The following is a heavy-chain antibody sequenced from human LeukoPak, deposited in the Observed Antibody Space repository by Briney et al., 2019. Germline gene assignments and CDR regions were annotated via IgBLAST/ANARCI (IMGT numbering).Heavy chain of an antibody. J-gene: IGHJ2*01. CDR1: GFTFSTYW. Sequence: GGSLRLSCAASGFTFSTYWMHWVRQAPGKGLVWVSRIKSDGSSTSYADSVKGRFTISRDNAKNMLNLQMNSLRVEDTAVYFCARTYSKSGGYWHFDLWGRGTLVTVSS. CDR3: ARTYSKSGGYWHFDL. CDR2: IKSDGSST. V-gene: IGHV3-74*01. D-gene: IGHD6-13*01.